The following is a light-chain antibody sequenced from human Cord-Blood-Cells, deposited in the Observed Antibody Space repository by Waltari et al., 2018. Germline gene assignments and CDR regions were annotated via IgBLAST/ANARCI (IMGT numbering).Light chain of an antibody. V-gene: IGLV2-14*01. CDR3: SSNQSSSTGG. CDR2: DVS. J-gene: IGLJ3*02. Sequence: QSALTQPASVSGSPGQSITIPCTGTSSDVGGYNYVSWYQQHPGKAPKLMIYDVSNRPAGVSNRSPGPKPGNTPPWPIPGSQAEDEADYYCSSNQSSSTGGFGGGTRLPVL. CDR1: SSDVGGYNY.